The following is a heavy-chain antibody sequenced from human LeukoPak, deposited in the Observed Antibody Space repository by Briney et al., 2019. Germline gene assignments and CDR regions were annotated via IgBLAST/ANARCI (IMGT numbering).Heavy chain of an antibody. Sequence: PGGSLRLSCAASGFTFSSYSMNWVRQAPGKGLEWVSSISSSSSYIYYADSVKGRFTISRDNAKNSLYLQMNSLRAEDTAVYYCARGRVPLSTSNDAFDLWGQGTMVTVS. J-gene: IGHJ3*01. CDR1: GFTFSSYS. V-gene: IGHV3-21*01. D-gene: IGHD5/OR15-5a*01. CDR2: ISSSSSYI. CDR3: ARGRVPLSTSNDAFDL.